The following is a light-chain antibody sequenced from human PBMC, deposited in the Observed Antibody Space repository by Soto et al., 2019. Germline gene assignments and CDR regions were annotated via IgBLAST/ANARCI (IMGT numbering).Light chain of an antibody. V-gene: IGLV2-11*01. Sequence: QSVLTQPASVSGSPGQSITISCTGTSSDVGGYNFVSWHQQHPGKAPKLMIYDVAKRPSGVPDRFSGSKSGNTASLTISGLQAEDEADYYCCTFAGRYSYVFGSGTKVTVL. J-gene: IGLJ1*01. CDR2: DVA. CDR3: CTFAGRYSYV. CDR1: SSDVGGYNF.